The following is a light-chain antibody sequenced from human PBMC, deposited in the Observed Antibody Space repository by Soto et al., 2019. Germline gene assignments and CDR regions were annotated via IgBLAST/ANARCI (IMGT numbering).Light chain of an antibody. V-gene: IGKV3-20*01. CDR2: GAS. CDR1: QSVSNNY. CDR3: QQYGSSGK. Sequence: ENLLTQSSATLSLSTGERATLSCRASQSVSNNYLAWYQQKPGQAPRLLIYGASNRATGIPDRFSGSGSGTDFTLTISRLEPEDFAVYYCQQYGSSGKFGQGTKVYIK. J-gene: IGKJ1*01.